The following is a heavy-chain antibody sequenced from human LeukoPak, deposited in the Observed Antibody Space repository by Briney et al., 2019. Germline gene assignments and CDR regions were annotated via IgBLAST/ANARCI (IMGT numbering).Heavy chain of an antibody. CDR3: ARGWSLDVRGWYDILTGSPEGPHNWFDP. Sequence: SETLTLTCAVYGGSFSGYYWSWIRQPPGKGLEWIGEINHSGSTNYNPSLKSRVTISVDTSKNQFSLKLSSVTAADTAVYYCARGWSLDVRGWYDILTGSPEGPHNWFDPWGQGTLVTVSS. J-gene: IGHJ5*02. CDR1: GGSFSGYY. V-gene: IGHV4-34*01. CDR2: INHSGST. D-gene: IGHD3-9*01.